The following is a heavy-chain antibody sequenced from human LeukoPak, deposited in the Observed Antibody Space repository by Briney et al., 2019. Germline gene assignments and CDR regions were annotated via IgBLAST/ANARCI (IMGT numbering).Heavy chain of an antibody. CDR1: GFMFRNYA. CDR3: AKDNGGDFDY. CDR2: ISGSGDST. V-gene: IGHV3-23*01. J-gene: IGHJ4*02. Sequence: GGSLRLSCTASGFMFRNYAMSWVRQAPGKGLEWVSGISGSGDSTTYADSVKGRFTISRDNSKNTLFLQVNSLRAEDTAVYYCAKDNGGDFDYWGQGTLVTVSS. D-gene: IGHD2-21*01.